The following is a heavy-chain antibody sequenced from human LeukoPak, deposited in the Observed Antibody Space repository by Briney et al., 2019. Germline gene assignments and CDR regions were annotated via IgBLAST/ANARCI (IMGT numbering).Heavy chain of an antibody. J-gene: IGHJ6*03. Sequence: SETVSLTCTGSVGSNSIYYWNWIRQPAGKGLEGIGRIFSSGITNYNPSLRSRVTMSVDTSKNQFSLNLSSVTAADTAVYYCARESSGTYYNPLGYLAVWGKGTTVTVSS. CDR3: ARESSGTYYNPLGYLAV. CDR2: IFSSGIT. V-gene: IGHV4-4*07. D-gene: IGHD3-10*01. CDR1: VGSNSIYY.